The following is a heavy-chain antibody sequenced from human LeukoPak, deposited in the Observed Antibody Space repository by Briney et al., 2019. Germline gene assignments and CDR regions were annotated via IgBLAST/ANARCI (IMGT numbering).Heavy chain of an antibody. Sequence: GGSLRLSCAASGFTFSSYAMHWVRQAPGKGLEWVAVISYDGSNKYYADSVKGRFTISRDNSKNTLYLQMNSLRAEDTAVYYCARAERQEWFNPWGQGTLVTVSS. V-gene: IGHV3-30-3*01. CDR1: GFTFSSYA. CDR2: ISYDGSNK. CDR3: ARAERQEWFNP. J-gene: IGHJ5*02.